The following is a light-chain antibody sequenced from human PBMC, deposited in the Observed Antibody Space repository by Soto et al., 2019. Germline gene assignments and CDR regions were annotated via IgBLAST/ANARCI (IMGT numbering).Light chain of an antibody. J-gene: IGKJ2*01. V-gene: IGKV1-5*03. CDR3: QQYNSYSL. CDR2: KAS. Sequence: DIQMTQSPPTLSASVGDRVTITCRASQSIRSWLAWYQQKPGKAPKLLIYKASSLESGVPSRFSGRGYGTEFTLTISSLQPDDFATYYCQQYNSYSLFGQGTKLEIK. CDR1: QSIRSW.